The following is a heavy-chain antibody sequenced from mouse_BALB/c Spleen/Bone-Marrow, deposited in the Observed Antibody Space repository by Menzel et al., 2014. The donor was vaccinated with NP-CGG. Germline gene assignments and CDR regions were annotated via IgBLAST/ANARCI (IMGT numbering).Heavy chain of an antibody. CDR2: INPGSGSS. D-gene: IGHD2-2*01. J-gene: IGHJ3*01. CDR1: GYAFTNYL. Sequence: VQLQQSGAELVRPGTSVKVSCKASGYAFTNYLIEWVKQRPGQGLEWIGVINPGSGSSNYNENFKGKATLTVDRSSSTAYMLLSSLTSDDSAVYFCARSRGYDVGPFAFWGQGTLVTVSA. CDR3: ARSRGYDVGPFAF. V-gene: IGHV1-54*01.